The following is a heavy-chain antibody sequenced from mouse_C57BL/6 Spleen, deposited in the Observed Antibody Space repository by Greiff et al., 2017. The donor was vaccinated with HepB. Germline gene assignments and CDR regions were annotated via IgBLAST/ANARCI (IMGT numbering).Heavy chain of an antibody. CDR1: GFTFSSYA. Sequence: DVMLVESGGGLVKPGGSLKLSCAASGFTFSSYAMSWVRQTPEKRLEWVATISDGGSYTYYPDNVKGRFTISRDNAKNNLYLQMSHLKSEDTAMYYCARVYGSSYYWYFDVWGTGTTVTVSS. D-gene: IGHD1-1*01. J-gene: IGHJ1*03. CDR2: ISDGGSYT. CDR3: ARVYGSSYYWYFDV. V-gene: IGHV5-4*03.